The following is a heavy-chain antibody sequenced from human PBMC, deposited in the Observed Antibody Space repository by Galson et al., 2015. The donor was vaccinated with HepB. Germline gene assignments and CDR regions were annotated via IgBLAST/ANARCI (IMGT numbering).Heavy chain of an antibody. J-gene: IGHJ5*02. Sequence: SLRLSCAASGFTFSRHWMHWVRQAPGKGLEWVSAISGSGGSTYYADSVKGRYTISRDNSKNTLYLQMNSLRAEDTAVYYCAKDTLERATWGQGTLVTVSS. CDR2: ISGSGGST. D-gene: IGHD5-24*01. V-gene: IGHV3-23*01. CDR1: GFTFSRHW. CDR3: AKDTLERAT.